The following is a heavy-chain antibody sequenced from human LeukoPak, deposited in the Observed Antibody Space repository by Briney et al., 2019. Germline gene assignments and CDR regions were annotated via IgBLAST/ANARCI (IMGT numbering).Heavy chain of an antibody. Sequence: GGSLRLSCAASGFTVSSSYMYWVRQAPGKGLEWVSFLYRGDSAIYAESVRGRFTISRDNSKNTLYLLMNSLIPEDTAVYHCAREVVSTPSYFDSWGQGTLVTVSS. D-gene: IGHD2-15*01. V-gene: IGHV3-53*01. J-gene: IGHJ4*02. CDR2: LYRGDSA. CDR1: GFTVSSSY. CDR3: AREVVSTPSYFDS.